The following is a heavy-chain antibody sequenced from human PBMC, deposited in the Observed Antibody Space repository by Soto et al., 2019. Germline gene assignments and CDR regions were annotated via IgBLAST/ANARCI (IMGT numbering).Heavy chain of an antibody. J-gene: IGHJ6*02. Sequence: ESGGGLVQPGGSLRLSCAAFGFKISSSSMNWVRQAPGRGLEWVAYISDSGSNTLYADSVKGRFTVSRDTAKNSLYLQMNSLRAEDTAVYYCARVVTIFGVSYYGMDVWGQGTTVTVSS. CDR1: GFKISSSS. CDR3: ARVVTIFGVSYYGMDV. CDR2: ISDSGSNT. D-gene: IGHD3-3*01. V-gene: IGHV3-48*01.